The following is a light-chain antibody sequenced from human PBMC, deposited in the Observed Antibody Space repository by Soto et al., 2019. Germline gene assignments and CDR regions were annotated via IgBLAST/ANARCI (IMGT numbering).Light chain of an antibody. Sequence: QSALTQPASVSGSPGQSITISCTGTSSDVGGYNYVSWYQQHPGKAPKLMIYDVSNRPSGVSNRFSGSKSGNTASLTISGLQAEDEADYYSSSYTSSSTLAVFGGGTKVTV. CDR3: SSYTSSSTLAV. CDR1: SSDVGGYNY. CDR2: DVS. J-gene: IGLJ2*01. V-gene: IGLV2-14*01.